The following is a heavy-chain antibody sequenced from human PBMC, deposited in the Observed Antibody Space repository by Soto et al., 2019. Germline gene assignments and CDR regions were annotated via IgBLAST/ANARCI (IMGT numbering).Heavy chain of an antibody. V-gene: IGHV3-23*01. D-gene: IGHD1-1*01. Sequence: HPGGSLRLSCAASGFSFSSCAMGWVRQAPGKGLEWVSLISGGGDITYYANSVKGRFTISRDNSKNTLYLQINSLRAEDTAVYFCATQDFRGTTGTTWGQGTLVTVSS. CDR2: ISGGGDIT. CDR3: ATQDFRGTTGTT. J-gene: IGHJ4*02. CDR1: GFSFSSCA.